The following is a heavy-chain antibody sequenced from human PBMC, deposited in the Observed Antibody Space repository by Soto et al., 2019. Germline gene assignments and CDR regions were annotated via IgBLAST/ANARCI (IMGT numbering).Heavy chain of an antibody. Sequence: ASVKVSCKASGYTFTSYGISWVRQAPGQGPEWMGWISAYNGNTDYPQKLQGRVTMTTDTSTSTAYMELRSLRSDDTAVYYCAREGYCISTSCYASALDYWGQ. V-gene: IGHV1-18*01. CDR1: GYTFTSYG. D-gene: IGHD2-2*01. CDR2: ISAYNGNT. J-gene: IGHJ4*01. CDR3: AREGYCISTSCYASALDY.